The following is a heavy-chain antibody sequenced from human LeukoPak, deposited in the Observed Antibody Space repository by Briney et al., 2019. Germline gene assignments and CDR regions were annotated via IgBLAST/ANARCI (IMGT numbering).Heavy chain of an antibody. J-gene: IGHJ4*02. CDR2: ISGSGSSI. CDR1: GFTFSNHE. CDR3: ARGGAEHYYGACFDY. D-gene: IGHD3-10*01. V-gene: IGHV3-48*03. Sequence: PGGSLRLSCEGSGFTFSNHEMHWVRQAPGKGLEWVSYISGSGSSIYYGDSVKGRFTISRDNAKNSLYLQMNSLRAEDTAVYYCARGGAEHYYGACFDYWGQGTLVTVSS.